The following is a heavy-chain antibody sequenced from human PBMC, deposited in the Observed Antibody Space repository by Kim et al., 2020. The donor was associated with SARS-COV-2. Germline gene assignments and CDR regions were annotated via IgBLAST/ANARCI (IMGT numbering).Heavy chain of an antibody. J-gene: IGHJ4*02. CDR3: ARIRRYYDSSGYGNFDY. V-gene: IGHV3-66*01. Sequence: VKGRFTISRDNSKSTLYLQMNSRSAEDTAVYYCARIRRYYDSSGYGNFDYWGQGTLVTVSS. D-gene: IGHD3-22*01.